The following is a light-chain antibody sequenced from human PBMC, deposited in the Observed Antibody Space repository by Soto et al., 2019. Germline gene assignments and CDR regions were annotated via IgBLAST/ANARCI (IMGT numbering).Light chain of an antibody. CDR2: EGS. V-gene: IGLV2-23*03. J-gene: IGLJ2*01. Sequence: QSVLTQPASVSGSPGQSITISCTGTSSDVGSYNLVSWYQQHPGKAPKLMIYEGSKRPSGVSNRFSGSKSGNTASLTISGLQAEDEADYDCCSYAGSSTFNFGGGTKRTVL. CDR1: SSDVGSYNL. CDR3: CSYAGSSTFN.